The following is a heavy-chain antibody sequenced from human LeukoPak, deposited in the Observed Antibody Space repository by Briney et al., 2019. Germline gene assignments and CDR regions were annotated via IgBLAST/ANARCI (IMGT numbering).Heavy chain of an antibody. CDR3: ARSPNFGVVIIGYFDS. Sequence: SETLSLTCTVSGGSISNHYWSWIRQPPGKGLGWIGYIYYSGSTSYNPSLKSRVTISLDTSRNQFSLRLSSVTAADTAVYYCARSPNFGVVIIGYFDSWGQGTLVTVSS. CDR2: IYYSGST. D-gene: IGHD3-3*01. J-gene: IGHJ4*02. V-gene: IGHV4-59*11. CDR1: GGSISNHY.